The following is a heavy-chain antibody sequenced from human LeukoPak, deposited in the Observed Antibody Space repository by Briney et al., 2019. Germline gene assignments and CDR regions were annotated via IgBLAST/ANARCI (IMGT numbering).Heavy chain of an antibody. Sequence: GGSLRLSCAASGFTFSNYAMIWVRQAPGKGLEWVSLISGTGGSTYYADSVKGRFTISRDNSKNTLYLQMNSLRAEDTALYYCARVPYCGGDCYSNWFDPWGQGTLVTVSS. V-gene: IGHV3-23*01. CDR1: GFTFSNYA. J-gene: IGHJ5*02. D-gene: IGHD2-21*02. CDR3: ARVPYCGGDCYSNWFDP. CDR2: ISGTGGST.